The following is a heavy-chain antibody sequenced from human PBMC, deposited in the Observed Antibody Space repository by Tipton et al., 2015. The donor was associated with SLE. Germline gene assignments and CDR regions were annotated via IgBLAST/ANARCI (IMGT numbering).Heavy chain of an antibody. CDR3: ARETTGGFDY. Sequence: TLSLTCTVSGGSISTTSNYWGWIRQPPGKGLERIGSIYYSGSTYYNPSLKSRVTISVDTSKNQFSLKLSSVTAADTAVYYCARETTGGFDYWGQGTLVTVSS. CDR1: GGSISTTSNY. CDR2: IYYSGST. D-gene: IGHD4-11*01. V-gene: IGHV4-39*07. J-gene: IGHJ4*02.